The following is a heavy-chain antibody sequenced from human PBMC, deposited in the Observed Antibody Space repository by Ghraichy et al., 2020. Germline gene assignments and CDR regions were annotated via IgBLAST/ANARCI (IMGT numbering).Heavy chain of an antibody. J-gene: IGHJ6*02. D-gene: IGHD1-26*01. CDR1: GFTFSSYA. Sequence: GGSLRLSCSASGFTFSSYAMHWVRQAPGKGLEYVSAISSNGGSTYYADSVKGRFTISRDNSKNTLYLQMSSLRAEDTAVYYCVKYSGSYPGYYYYGMDVWGQGTTVTVSS. CDR2: ISSNGGST. V-gene: IGHV3-64D*06. CDR3: VKYSGSYPGYYYYGMDV.